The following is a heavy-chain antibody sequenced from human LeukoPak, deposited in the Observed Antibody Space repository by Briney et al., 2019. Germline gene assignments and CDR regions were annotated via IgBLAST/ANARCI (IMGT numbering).Heavy chain of an antibody. Sequence: GGSLRLSCAVSGITLSNHGMSWVRHAPGKGLELVSCISGSGGNTYYADSVKGRFTISRDNSKNTLYLQMNSLRAEDTAVYFCAKRGVVIRVILVGFHKEAYYFDSWGQGALVTVSS. J-gene: IGHJ4*02. CDR1: GITLSNHG. CDR2: ISGSGGNT. V-gene: IGHV3-23*01. D-gene: IGHD3-22*01. CDR3: AKRGVVIRVILVGFHKEAYYFDS.